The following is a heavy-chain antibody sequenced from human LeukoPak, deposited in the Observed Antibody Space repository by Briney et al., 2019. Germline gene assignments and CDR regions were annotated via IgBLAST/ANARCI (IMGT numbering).Heavy chain of an antibody. CDR3: ARDQYSSGWYEGDY. CDR2: INPNSGGT. CDR1: GYTFTGYY. D-gene: IGHD6-19*01. V-gene: IGHV1-2*02. J-gene: IGHJ4*02. Sequence: ASVKVSCKASGYTFTGYYMHWVRQAPGQGLEWMGWINPNSGGTNYAQKFQGRVTITRDTSISTAYMELSRLRSDDTAVYYCARDQYSSGWYEGDYWGQGTLVTVSS.